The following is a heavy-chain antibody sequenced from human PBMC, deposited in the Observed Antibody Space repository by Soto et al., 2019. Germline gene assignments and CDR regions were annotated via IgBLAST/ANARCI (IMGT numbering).Heavy chain of an antibody. Sequence: XVQLVESGGGLVKPGGSLRLSCXASGFTFSNAWMRWVRXXXXXXXXXXXXXXXXTDGGTIDYAAPVKGRFTISRDDSKNRXYLXMDXXXXXXXXXXXXXXXXXXXXXXXXXXXXXXXXPXYGMDVWGQGTTVTVSS. CDR1: GFTFSNAW. CDR3: XXXXXXXXXXXXXXXXXXXXPXYGMDV. J-gene: IGHJ6*02. CDR2: XXXXTDGGTI. V-gene: IGHV3-15*01.